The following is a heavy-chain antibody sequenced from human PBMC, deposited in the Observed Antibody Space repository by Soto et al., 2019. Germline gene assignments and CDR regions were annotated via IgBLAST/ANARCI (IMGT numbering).Heavy chain of an antibody. D-gene: IGHD3-10*01. J-gene: IGHJ4*02. Sequence: GGSLRLSCAASGFTFSSYSMNWVRQAPGKGLEWVSSISSSGSYIYYADSVKGRFTISRDNAKNSLYLQMNSLRAEDTAVYYCARDRYYGSGSYPITDYWGQGTLVTVSS. V-gene: IGHV3-21*01. CDR1: GFTFSSYS. CDR3: ARDRYYGSGSYPITDY. CDR2: ISSSGSYI.